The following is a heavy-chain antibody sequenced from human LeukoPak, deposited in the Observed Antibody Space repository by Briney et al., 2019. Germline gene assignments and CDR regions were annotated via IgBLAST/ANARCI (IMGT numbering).Heavy chain of an antibody. J-gene: IGHJ6*03. CDR3: ARETSQMGAYYMDV. Sequence: SETLSLTCTVSGGSISSYYWSWIRQPPGKGLEWIGYIYYSGSTNYNPSLKSRFTISVDTSKNQFSLKLSSVTAADTAVNYCARETSQMGAYYMDVWGKGTTVTVSS. V-gene: IGHV4-59*01. CDR1: GGSISSYY. CDR2: IYYSGST. D-gene: IGHD3-16*01.